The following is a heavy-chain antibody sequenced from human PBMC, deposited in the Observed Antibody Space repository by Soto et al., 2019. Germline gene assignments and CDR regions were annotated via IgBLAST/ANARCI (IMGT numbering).Heavy chain of an antibody. CDR1: GVYISSSY. J-gene: IGHJ4*02. CDR2: IYHSGST. V-gene: IGHV4-59*01. CDR3: ARVWGLDYIDS. Sequence: SETLSLTCRFAGVYISSSYWIWIRRPPGKGLEWIGYIYHSGSTKYNPSLKSRVTISVDTSKNQFSVKLSSVTAADKAVYYCARVWGLDYIDSWGQGTRVTVSA. D-gene: IGHD7-27*01.